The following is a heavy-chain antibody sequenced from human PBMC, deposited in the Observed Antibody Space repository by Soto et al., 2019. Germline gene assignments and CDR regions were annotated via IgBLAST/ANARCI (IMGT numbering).Heavy chain of an antibody. D-gene: IGHD3-3*02. CDR1: GYNFTTFW. V-gene: IGHV5-10-1*01. CDR3: ARHFPLPTDLQFYYYYYYGVDV. J-gene: IGHJ6*02. Sequence: PGESLKISCKASGYNFTTFWISWMRQVPGKGLEWMGRIDPSESYSNYSPSFQGHITISADKSINTAYLHFSNLKASDTAVYYCARHFPLPTDLQFYYYYYYGVDVWGHGTAVTVSS. CDR2: IDPSESYS.